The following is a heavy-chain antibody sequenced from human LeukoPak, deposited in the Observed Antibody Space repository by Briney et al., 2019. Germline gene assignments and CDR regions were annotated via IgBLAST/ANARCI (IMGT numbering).Heavy chain of an antibody. V-gene: IGHV4-34*01. Sequence: SETLSLTCAVSGGSFSGYYWSWVRQPPGKGLEWIGEINHSGSTNYNPSLKSRVNISVDTSKNQFSLKLSSVTAADTAVYYCAIGTGDGAFDIWGQGTLVTVSS. CDR2: INHSGST. J-gene: IGHJ3*02. CDR1: GGSFSGYY. CDR3: AIGTGDGAFDI.